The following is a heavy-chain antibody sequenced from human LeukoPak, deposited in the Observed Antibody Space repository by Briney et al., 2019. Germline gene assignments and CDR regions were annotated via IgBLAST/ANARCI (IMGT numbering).Heavy chain of an antibody. D-gene: IGHD6-13*01. CDR1: GGSISSYY. J-gene: IGHJ4*02. Sequence: SETLSLTCTVSGGSISSYYWSWIRQPPGKGLEWIGYIYYSGSTNYNPSLKSRVTISVDTSKNQFSLKLSSVTAADTAVYYCAQSSSWYTYYFDYWGQGTLVTVFS. CDR3: AQSSSWYTYYFDY. CDR2: IYYSGST. V-gene: IGHV4-59*01.